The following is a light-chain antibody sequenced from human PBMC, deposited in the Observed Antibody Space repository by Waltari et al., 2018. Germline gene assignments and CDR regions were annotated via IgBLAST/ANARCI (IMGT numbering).Light chain of an antibody. CDR1: PPTMGNSG. Sequence: QSVLTQPPSVSAFPGHKVTIPCPGGPPTMGNSGVYWYRQLPGSVPELLIYETTGRPTGTPDRFSASKSGTSATLDITGLQPGDEADYYCGTWDSSMAVWLFGGGTKLIV. V-gene: IGLV1-51*02. CDR2: ETT. J-gene: IGLJ3*02. CDR3: GTWDSSMAVWL.